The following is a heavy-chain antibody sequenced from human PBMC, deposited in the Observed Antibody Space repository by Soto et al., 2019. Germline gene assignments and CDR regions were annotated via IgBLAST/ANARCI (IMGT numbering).Heavy chain of an antibody. CDR3: ARDRGAAAGHSDY. Sequence: PGGSLRLSCAASGFTFSNYAIHWVRQAPGKGLEWVTVISYDGSNKYYADSVKGRFTISRDNSKNTLYLQLNSLRPEDTAVYYCARDRGAAAGHSDYWGQGTLVTVSS. V-gene: IGHV3-30-3*01. CDR2: ISYDGSNK. D-gene: IGHD6-13*01. CDR1: GFTFSNYA. J-gene: IGHJ4*02.